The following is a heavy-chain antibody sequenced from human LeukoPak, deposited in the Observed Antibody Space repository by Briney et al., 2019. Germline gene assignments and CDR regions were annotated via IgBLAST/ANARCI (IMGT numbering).Heavy chain of an antibody. CDR3: ARGPRTTYFDY. D-gene: IGHD1-1*01. CDR1: GGSFSGYY. Sequence: SETLSLTCAVYGGSFSGYYWSWIRQPPGKGLEWIGEINHSGSTNYNPSLKSRVTISVDTSKNQFSLKLSSVTAADTAVYYCARGPRTTYFDYWGQGTLVTVSS. CDR2: INHSGST. V-gene: IGHV4-34*01. J-gene: IGHJ4*02.